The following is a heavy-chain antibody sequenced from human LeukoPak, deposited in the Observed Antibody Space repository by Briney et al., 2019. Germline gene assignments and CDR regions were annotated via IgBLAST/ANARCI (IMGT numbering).Heavy chain of an antibody. D-gene: IGHD1-1*01. CDR1: GFAFSSYN. Sequence: GGSLRLSCAASGFAFSSYNTNWVRQAPGKGLEWVSYISRSSTTVYYADSVKGRFTISRDNSKNTLSLQMNSLRVEDTAVYYCAEVVGTGTTPTDYWGQGTLVTVSS. V-gene: IGHV3-48*01. J-gene: IGHJ4*02. CDR3: AEVVGTGTTPTDY. CDR2: ISRSSTTV.